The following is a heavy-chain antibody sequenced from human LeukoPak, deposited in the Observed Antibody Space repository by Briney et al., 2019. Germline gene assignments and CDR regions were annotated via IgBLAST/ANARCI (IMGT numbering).Heavy chain of an antibody. J-gene: IGHJ4*02. CDR3: ARYCNGVNCYSGYDY. Sequence: GGSLRLSCASSGFTFNPYSLHWVRQAPGKGLEYVSAISTNGDSTYYANSVKGRFTISRDNSKNTLYLQMGSLRAEDMAVYYCARYCNGVNCYSGYDYWGQGTLVTVSS. V-gene: IGHV3-64*01. CDR1: GFTFNPYS. D-gene: IGHD2-15*01. CDR2: ISTNGDST.